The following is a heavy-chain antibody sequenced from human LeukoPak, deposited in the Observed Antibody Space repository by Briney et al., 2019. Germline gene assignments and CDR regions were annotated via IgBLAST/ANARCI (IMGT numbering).Heavy chain of an antibody. V-gene: IGHV4-59*01. D-gene: IGHD3-9*01. CDR1: GGSISTYY. CDR3: ARFSNNYDILTGYPMYYFDY. J-gene: IGHJ4*02. Sequence: SETLSLTCTVSGGSISTYYWSWIRQPPGKGLEWIAYIYYSGSTNYNPSLKSRVTISVDTPKNQFSLKLSSVTAADTAVYYCARFSNNYDILTGYPMYYFDYWGQGTLVTVSS. CDR2: IYYSGST.